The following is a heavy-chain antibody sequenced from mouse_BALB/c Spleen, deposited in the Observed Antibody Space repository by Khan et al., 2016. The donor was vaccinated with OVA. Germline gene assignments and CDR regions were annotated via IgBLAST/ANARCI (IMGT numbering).Heavy chain of an antibody. CDR2: IWGDGST. CDR3: ARAYDGNYREAMDY. D-gene: IGHD2-10*01. CDR1: GFSLTGYG. Sequence: VELVESGPGLVAPSQSLSITCTVSGFSLTGYGVSWVRQPPGKGLEWLGMIWGDGSTDYNSALKSRLSISQDNSKSQVFLKMNSLQTDDTAKYYCARAYDGNYREAMDYWGQGTSVTVSS. V-gene: IGHV2-6-7*01. J-gene: IGHJ4*01.